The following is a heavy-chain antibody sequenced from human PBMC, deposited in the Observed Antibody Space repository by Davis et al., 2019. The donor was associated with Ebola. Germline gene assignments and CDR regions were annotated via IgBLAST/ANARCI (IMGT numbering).Heavy chain of an antibody. D-gene: IGHD5-12*01. CDR1: GGSISSYY. Sequence: CTVSGGSISSYYWSWIRQPPGKGLEWIGYIYYSGSTNYNPSLKSRVTISVDTSKNQFSLKLSSVTAADTAVYYCARERVYSGYHYYYYGMDVWGQGTTVTVSS. J-gene: IGHJ6*02. V-gene: IGHV4-59*01. CDR2: IYYSGST. CDR3: ARERVYSGYHYYYYGMDV.